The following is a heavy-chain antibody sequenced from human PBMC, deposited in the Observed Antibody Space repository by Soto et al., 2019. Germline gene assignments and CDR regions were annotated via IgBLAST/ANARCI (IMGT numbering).Heavy chain of an antibody. V-gene: IGHV1-46*01. Sequence: ASVKVSCKASGYTFTSYYMHWVRQAPGQGLEWMGIINPSGGSTSYAQKFQGRVTMTRDTSTSTVYMELSSLRSEDTAVYYCARDSCSGGSCYAKNRWSYNWFDPWGQGTLVTVSS. J-gene: IGHJ5*02. CDR2: INPSGGST. CDR3: ARDSCSGGSCYAKNRWSYNWFDP. CDR1: GYTFTSYY. D-gene: IGHD2-15*01.